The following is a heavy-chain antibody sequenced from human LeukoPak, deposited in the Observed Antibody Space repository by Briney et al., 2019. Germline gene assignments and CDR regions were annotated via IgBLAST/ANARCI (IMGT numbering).Heavy chain of an antibody. CDR1: GFTVSSNY. CDR3: ARSRCGDY. Sequence: GGSLRLSCAASGFTVSSNYMSWVRQAPGKGLEWVSIIYSGGSTYYADSVKGRYTISRDNSKNTLYLQMNSLRVEDTAVYYCARSRCGDYWGQGTLLTVSS. J-gene: IGHJ4*02. D-gene: IGHD2-21*01. V-gene: IGHV3-53*01. CDR2: IYSGGST.